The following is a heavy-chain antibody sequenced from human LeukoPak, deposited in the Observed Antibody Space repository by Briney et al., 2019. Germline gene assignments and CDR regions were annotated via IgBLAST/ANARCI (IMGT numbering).Heavy chain of an antibody. CDR3: ARAKTYYYETTDYYGGVDY. CDR1: GGTFKNYA. D-gene: IGHD3-22*01. CDR2: IIPMFATA. J-gene: IGHJ4*02. Sequence: SVKVSCKASGGTFKNYAINWVRQAPRQGLEWMGGIIPMFATANYAQIFQGRVTITADESTSTAYMELSSLRSEDTAVYYCARAKTYYYETTDYYGGVDYWGQGTLVTVSS. V-gene: IGHV1-69*13.